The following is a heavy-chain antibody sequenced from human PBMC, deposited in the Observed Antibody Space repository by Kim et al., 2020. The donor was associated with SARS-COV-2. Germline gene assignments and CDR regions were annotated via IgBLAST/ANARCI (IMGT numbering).Heavy chain of an antibody. CDR1: GDSLSTYY. V-gene: IGHV4-34*01. CDR2: IGHGGIT. Sequence: SETLSLTCAVHGDSLSTYYWTWIRQSPGKGLEWIGEIGHGGITNYNPSLTSRVAISRDTSTNRFSLDLRSVTAADAGMYFCARGHFVVVDPGVTHWLEP. D-gene: IGHD2-21*01. J-gene: IGHJ5*02. CDR3: ARGHFVVVDPGVTHWLEP.